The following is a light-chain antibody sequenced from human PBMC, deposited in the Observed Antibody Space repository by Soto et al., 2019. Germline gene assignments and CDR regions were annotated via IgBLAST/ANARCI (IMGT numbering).Light chain of an antibody. CDR2: AAS. J-gene: IGKJ1*01. Sequence: AIQLTQSPSSLSASVGDRVTITCRASQGLSSDLAWFQRKPGKTPKLLIYAASTLESGVPSGFSGSGSGTDFSLTISNLQPEDSATYYCQQFHTYPRTFGQGTKVEVK. V-gene: IGKV1-13*02. CDR1: QGLSSD. CDR3: QQFHTYPRT.